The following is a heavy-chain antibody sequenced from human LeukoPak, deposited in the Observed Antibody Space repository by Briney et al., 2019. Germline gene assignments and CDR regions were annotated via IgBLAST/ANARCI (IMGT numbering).Heavy chain of an antibody. CDR1: GGSFSGYY. J-gene: IGHJ3*02. D-gene: IGHD3-16*02. V-gene: IGHV4-34*01. CDR3: ARIGTPYDYVWGSYRPGPVDI. Sequence: SETLSLTCAVYGGSFSGYYWSWIRQPPGKGLEWIGEINLSGSTNYNPSLKSRVTISVDTSKNQFSLKLSSVTAADTAVYYCARIGTPYDYVWGSYRPGPVDIWGQGTMVTVSS. CDR2: INLSGST.